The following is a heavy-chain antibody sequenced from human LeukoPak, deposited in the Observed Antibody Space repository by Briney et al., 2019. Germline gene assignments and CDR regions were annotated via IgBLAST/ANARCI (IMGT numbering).Heavy chain of an antibody. V-gene: IGHV1-2*02. J-gene: IGHJ3*02. CDR1: GYTFTGYY. Sequence: ASAKVSCKASGYTFTGYYMHWVRQAPGQGLEWMGWINPNSGGTNYAQKFQGRVTMTRDTSISTAYMELSSLRSEDTAVYYCATGPRGAYDSSGYYYVGAFDIWGQGTMVTVSS. CDR2: INPNSGGT. D-gene: IGHD3-22*01. CDR3: ATGPRGAYDSSGYYYVGAFDI.